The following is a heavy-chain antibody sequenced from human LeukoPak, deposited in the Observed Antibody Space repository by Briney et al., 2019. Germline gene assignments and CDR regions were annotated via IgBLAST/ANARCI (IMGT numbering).Heavy chain of an antibody. D-gene: IGHD3-16*01. V-gene: IGHV3-30*18. Sequence: GGSLRLSCAASGFAFRSYGIHWVRQAPGKGLEWVAVISFDGSSKYYADSAKGRFTISRDNSKNTLYLQMNSLRAEDTAVYYCAKDGVDYGAPFGAFDIRGQGTMVTVSS. J-gene: IGHJ3*02. CDR1: GFAFRSYG. CDR2: ISFDGSSK. CDR3: AKDGVDYGAPFGAFDI.